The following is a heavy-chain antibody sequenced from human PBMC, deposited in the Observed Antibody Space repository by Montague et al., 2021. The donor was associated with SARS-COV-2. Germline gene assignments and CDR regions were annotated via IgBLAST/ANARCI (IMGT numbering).Heavy chain of an antibody. CDR1: GYSISSGYY. V-gene: IGHV4-38-2*02. J-gene: IGHJ5*02. D-gene: IGHD3-22*01. CDR2: IYHSGST. CDR3: ARVRSITMIVVVITPMGWFDP. Sequence: SETLSLTCTVSGYSISSGYYWGWIRQPPGKGLEWIGSIYHSGSTYYNPSLKSRVTISVDTSKNQFSLKLSSVTAADTAVYYCARVRSITMIVVVITPMGWFDPWGQGTLGTVSS.